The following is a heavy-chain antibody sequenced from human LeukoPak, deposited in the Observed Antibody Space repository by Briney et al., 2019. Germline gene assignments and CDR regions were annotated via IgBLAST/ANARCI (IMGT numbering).Heavy chain of an antibody. CDR1: GYTFTSYG. CDR3: ARDQVPHIVVVTATLDY. CDR2: ISAYNGNT. D-gene: IGHD2-21*02. J-gene: IGHJ4*02. Sequence: ASVKVACKASGYTFTSYGISWVRQAPGQGLEWMGWISAYNGNTNYAQKLQGRVTMTTDTSTSTAYMELRSLRSDDTAVYYCARDQVPHIVVVTATLDYWGQGTLVTVSS. V-gene: IGHV1-18*01.